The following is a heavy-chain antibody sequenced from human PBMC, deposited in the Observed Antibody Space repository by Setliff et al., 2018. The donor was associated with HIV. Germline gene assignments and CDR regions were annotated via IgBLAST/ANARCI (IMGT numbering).Heavy chain of an antibody. CDR2: IYTSGST. D-gene: IGHD5-12*01. Sequence: PSETLSLTCIVSGGSISSGSYYWSWIRQPAGKGLEWIGHIYTSGSTNHNPSLKSRVTISVDTSKSHVSLRLSSVTAADTGVYYCARHRDPPGTRWIFYYYYMDLWGEGTTVTVSS. CDR1: GGSISSGSYY. CDR3: ARHRDPPGTRWIFYYYYMDL. J-gene: IGHJ6*03. V-gene: IGHV4-61*09.